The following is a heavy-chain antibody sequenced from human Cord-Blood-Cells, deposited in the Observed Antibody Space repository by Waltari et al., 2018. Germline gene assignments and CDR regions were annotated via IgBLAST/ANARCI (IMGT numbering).Heavy chain of an antibody. CDR2: IIPILGIA. CDR3: ARDGGLGGDWYFDL. J-gene: IGHJ2*01. V-gene: IGHV1-69*08. D-gene: IGHD2-21*01. Sequence: QVQLVQSGAEVKKPGSSVKVSCKASGGTFSSCTISWVRPAPGQGLEWMGRIIPILGIANYAQKFQGRVTITADKSTSTAYMELSSLRSEDTAVYYCARDGGLGGDWYFDLWGRGTLVTVSS. CDR1: GGTFSSCT.